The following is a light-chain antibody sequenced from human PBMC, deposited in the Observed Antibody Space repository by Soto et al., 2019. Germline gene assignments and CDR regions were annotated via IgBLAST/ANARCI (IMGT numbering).Light chain of an antibody. CDR3: SSFTSSTTYV. Sequence: QSALTQPASVSGSPGQSITISCTGTSSDVGGYNYVSWYQQHPGEVPKLIIFNVNNRPSGVSSRFSGSKSRNTASLTISGLRAEDEADYYCSSFTSSTTYVFGSGTKLTVL. CDR2: NVN. CDR1: SSDVGGYNY. V-gene: IGLV2-14*01. J-gene: IGLJ1*01.